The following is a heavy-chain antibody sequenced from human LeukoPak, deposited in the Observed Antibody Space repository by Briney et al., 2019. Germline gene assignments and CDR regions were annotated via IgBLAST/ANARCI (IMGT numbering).Heavy chain of an antibody. CDR2: ISGSGGST. Sequence: GGSLRLSCAASGFTFSSYAMSWVRQAPGKGLEWVSAISGSGGSTYYADSVKGRFTISRDNAKNSLYLQMNSLRAEDTAVYYCARDYYDSSGYDYWGQGTLVTVSS. CDR1: GFTFSSYA. J-gene: IGHJ4*02. D-gene: IGHD3-22*01. CDR3: ARDYYDSSGYDY. V-gene: IGHV3-23*01.